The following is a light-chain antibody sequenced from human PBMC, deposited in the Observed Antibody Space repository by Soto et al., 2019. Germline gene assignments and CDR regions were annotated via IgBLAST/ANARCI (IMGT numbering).Light chain of an antibody. V-gene: IGLV2-23*02. J-gene: IGLJ2*01. Sequence: QSVLTQPASVSGSPGQSITISCTGTSSDVGSYNLVSWYQQHPGKAPKLMIYEVSKRPSGVSNRFSGSKSGNTASLTISGLQAEDEAAYYCCSYACSSPVVFGGGTKLTVL. CDR1: SSDVGSYNL. CDR3: CSYACSSPVV. CDR2: EVS.